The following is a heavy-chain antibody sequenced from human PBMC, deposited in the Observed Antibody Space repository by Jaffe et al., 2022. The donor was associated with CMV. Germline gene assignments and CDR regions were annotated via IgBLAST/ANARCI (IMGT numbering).Heavy chain of an antibody. CDR1: GFTFSNAW. Sequence: EVQLVESGGGLVKPGGSLRLSCAASGFTFSNAWMSWVRQAPGKGLEWVGRIKSKTDGGTTDYAAPVKGRFTISRDDSKNTLYLQMNSLKTEDTAVYYCTTDSTIVATITGFRHYYYGMDVWGQGTTVTVSS. J-gene: IGHJ6*02. D-gene: IGHD5-12*01. V-gene: IGHV3-15*01. CDR3: TTDSTIVATITGFRHYYYGMDV. CDR2: IKSKTDGGTT.